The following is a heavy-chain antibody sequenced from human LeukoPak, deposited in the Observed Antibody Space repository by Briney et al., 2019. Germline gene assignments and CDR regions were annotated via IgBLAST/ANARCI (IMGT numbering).Heavy chain of an antibody. D-gene: IGHD6-13*01. J-gene: IGHJ4*02. V-gene: IGHV1-2*02. CDR2: INPNSGGT. CDR3: ARVFQKQLSDY. Sequence: ASVKVSCKASGGTFSSYAISWVRQAPGQGLEWMGWINPNSGGTDYAQKFQGRVTMTRDTSISTAYMELSRLRSDDTAVYYCARVFQKQLSDYWGQGSLVTVSS. CDR1: GGTFSSYA.